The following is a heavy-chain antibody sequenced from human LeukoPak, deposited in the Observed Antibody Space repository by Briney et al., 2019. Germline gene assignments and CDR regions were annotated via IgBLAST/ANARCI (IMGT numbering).Heavy chain of an antibody. CDR2: IYYSGST. CDR1: GGSISSYY. CDR3: AGSGSYYDFDY. D-gene: IGHD3-10*01. Sequence: SETLSLTCTVSGGSISSYYWSWIRQPPGKGLEWIGYIYYSGSTNYNPSLKSRVTISVDTSKNQFSLKLSSVTAADTAVYHCAGSGSYYDFDYWGQGTLVTVSS. V-gene: IGHV4-59*01. J-gene: IGHJ4*02.